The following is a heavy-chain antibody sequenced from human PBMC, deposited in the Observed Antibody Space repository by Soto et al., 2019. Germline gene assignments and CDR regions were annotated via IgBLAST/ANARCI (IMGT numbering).Heavy chain of an antibody. J-gene: IGHJ5*02. CDR1: GYTFSNFG. V-gene: IGHV1-18*01. CDR3: ARPRYTVAPVLDA. CDR2: INIYNGNP. D-gene: IGHD2-2*02. Sequence: QVQLVQSGPEVKKPGASVKVSCKTSGYTFSNFGVIWVRQAPGQGLEWMGWINIYNGNPNYAQKFQDRVTMTTDTSTSTAYMALRTLKFDDTGVYYCARPRYTVAPVLDAWGQGTLLTVSS.